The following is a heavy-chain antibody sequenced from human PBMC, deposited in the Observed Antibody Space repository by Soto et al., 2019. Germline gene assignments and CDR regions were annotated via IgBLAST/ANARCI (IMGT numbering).Heavy chain of an antibody. CDR3: ARATIAAAGTNYYYGMDV. CDR1: GDSVSSNSAA. CDR2: TYYRSKWYN. D-gene: IGHD6-13*01. V-gene: IGHV6-1*01. J-gene: IGHJ6*02. Sequence: SQTLSPTCAISGDSVSSNSAAWNWIRQSPSRGLEWLGRTYYRSKWYNDYAVSVKSRITINPDTSKNQFSLQLNSVTPEDTAVYYCARATIAAAGTNYYYGMDVWGQGTTVTVSS.